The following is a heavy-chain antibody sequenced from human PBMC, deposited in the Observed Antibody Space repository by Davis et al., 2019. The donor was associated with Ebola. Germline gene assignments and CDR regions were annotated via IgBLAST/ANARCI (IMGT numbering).Heavy chain of an antibody. D-gene: IGHD6-6*01. V-gene: IGHV1-2*04. Sequence: ASVQVSCKASGYTFTGYYMHWVRQAPGHGLEWMGWINPNSGGTNYAQKFQGWVTMTRDTSISTAYMELSRLRSDDTAVYYCARESIAARRYYYGMDVWGQGTTVTVSS. CDR3: ARESIAARRYYYGMDV. CDR1: GYTFTGYY. J-gene: IGHJ6*02. CDR2: INPNSGGT.